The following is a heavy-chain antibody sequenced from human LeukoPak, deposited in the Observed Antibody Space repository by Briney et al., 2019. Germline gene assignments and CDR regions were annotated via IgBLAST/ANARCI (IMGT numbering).Heavy chain of an antibody. Sequence: GGSLRLSCAASGFTFSSYAMSWVRQAPGKGLEWVSGISGSGDSTYYADSVKGRFTISRDKSRNTLYLQVNSLGAADTAVYYCAKDLTPGNAWGSYRFDYWGQGTLVTVSS. V-gene: IGHV3-23*01. CDR1: GFTFSSYA. D-gene: IGHD3-16*02. CDR2: ISGSGDST. J-gene: IGHJ4*02. CDR3: AKDLTPGNAWGSYRFDY.